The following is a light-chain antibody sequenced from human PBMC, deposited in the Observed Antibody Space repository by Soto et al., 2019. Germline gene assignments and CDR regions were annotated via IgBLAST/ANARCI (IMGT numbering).Light chain of an antibody. V-gene: IGLV2-11*01. J-gene: IGLJ3*02. Sequence: QSALTQPPSASASPGQSVTISCTGTSSDVGGYNYVSWYQQRPGKAPKLMIYDVSKRPSGVPDRFSGSKSGNTASLTISGLQAEDEADYYCCSYAGSYTWVFGGGTKVTVL. CDR2: DVS. CDR3: CSYAGSYTWV. CDR1: SSDVGGYNY.